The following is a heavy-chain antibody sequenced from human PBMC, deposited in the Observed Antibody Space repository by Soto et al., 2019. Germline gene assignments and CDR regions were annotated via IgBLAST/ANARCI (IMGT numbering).Heavy chain of an antibody. CDR2: IYPSDSDT. J-gene: IGHJ4*02. CDR3: ARGGVSPRTFAY. CDR1: GYNFAGYW. Sequence: GESLKISCKGSGYNFAGYWIAWVRQMPGKGLELMGIIYPSDSDTRYRPSFQGQVTISADKSISSAYLQWSSLRASDTAMYYCARGGVSPRTFAYSGQGTPVTGSS. V-gene: IGHV5-51*01. D-gene: IGHD3-3*01.